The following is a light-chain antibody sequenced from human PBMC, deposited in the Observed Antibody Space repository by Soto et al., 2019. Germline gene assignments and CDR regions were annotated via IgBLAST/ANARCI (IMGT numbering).Light chain of an antibody. CDR2: DAS. CDR3: QHFNNWPRT. J-gene: IGKJ1*01. CDR1: QSVSSN. V-gene: IGKV3-15*01. Sequence: EIVMTQSPATLSVSPGERATLSCRASQSVSSNLAWYQQKPGQAPRLLIYDASTRATGTPARFSGSGSGTEFTLTVSSLQSEDFAVYYCQHFNNWPRTFGQGTKVDIK.